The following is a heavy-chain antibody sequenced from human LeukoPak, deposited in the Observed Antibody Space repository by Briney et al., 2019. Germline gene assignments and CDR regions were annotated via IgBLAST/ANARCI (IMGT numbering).Heavy chain of an antibody. CDR2: MNPNSGNT. CDR1: GYTFTSYD. V-gene: IGHV1-8*01. Sequence: ASVKVSCKASGYTFTSYDINWVRQATGQGLEWMGWMNPNSGNTGYAQKFQGRVTMTRNTSISTAYMELSSLRSKDTAVYYCARVGSSSWYVLYYYYGMDVWGQGTTVTVSS. J-gene: IGHJ6*02. D-gene: IGHD6-13*01. CDR3: ARVGSSSWYVLYYYYGMDV.